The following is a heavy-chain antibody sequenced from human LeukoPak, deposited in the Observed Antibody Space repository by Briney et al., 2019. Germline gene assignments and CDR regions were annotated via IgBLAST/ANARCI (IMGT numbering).Heavy chain of an antibody. CDR2: INHSGST. J-gene: IGHJ5*02. V-gene: IGHV4-34*01. CDR3: ARAVRGTQKRTPNWFDP. Sequence: SETPSLTCAVYGGSFSGYYWSWIRQPPGKGLEWIGEINHSGSTNYNPSLKSRVTISVDTSKNQFSLKLSSVTAADTAVYYCARAVRGTQKRTPNWFDPWGQGTLVTVSS. D-gene: IGHD1-26*01. CDR1: GGSFSGYY.